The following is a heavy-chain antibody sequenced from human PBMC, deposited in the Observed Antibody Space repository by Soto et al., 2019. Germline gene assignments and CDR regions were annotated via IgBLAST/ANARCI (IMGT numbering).Heavy chain of an antibody. CDR2: INAGNGNT. D-gene: IGHD3-9*01. J-gene: IGHJ4*02. CDR1: GYTFTSYA. Sequence: AAVKASCKASGYTFTSYAMHWAHQAPGQRLEWMGWINAGNGNTKYSQKFQGRVTITRDTSASTAYMELSSLRSEDTAVYYCARDATYYDILTGYYYWGQGALVTVSS. CDR3: ARDATYYDILTGYYY. V-gene: IGHV1-3*01.